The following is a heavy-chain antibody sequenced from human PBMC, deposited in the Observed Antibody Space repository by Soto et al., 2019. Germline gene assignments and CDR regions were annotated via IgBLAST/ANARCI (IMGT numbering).Heavy chain of an antibody. V-gene: IGHV3-74*01. Sequence: PGGSLRLSCAASGFTFSSYWMHWVRQTAGKGLVCVSQINSDGSATRYADSVKGRFTISRDNAKNTVYLQMNSLRAEDTAVYYCATLNSFGSDYWGQGTLVTVYS. CDR2: INSDGSAT. CDR1: GFTFSSYW. D-gene: IGHD5-18*01. CDR3: ATLNSFGSDY. J-gene: IGHJ4*02.